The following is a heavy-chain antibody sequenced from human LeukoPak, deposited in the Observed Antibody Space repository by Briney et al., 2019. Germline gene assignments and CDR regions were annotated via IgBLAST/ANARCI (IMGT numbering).Heavy chain of an antibody. V-gene: IGHV1-2*02. J-gene: IGHJ4*02. Sequence: ASVKVSCKASGYTFTGYYMHWVRQAPGQALEWMGWINPNSCGTNYAQNFQGRVTMTRDTSISTAYMELRRLRSDDTAVYYCARVTYSGYDCFDYWGQGTLVTVSS. CDR3: ARVTYSGYDCFDY. D-gene: IGHD5-12*01. CDR2: INPNSCGT. CDR1: GYTFTGYY.